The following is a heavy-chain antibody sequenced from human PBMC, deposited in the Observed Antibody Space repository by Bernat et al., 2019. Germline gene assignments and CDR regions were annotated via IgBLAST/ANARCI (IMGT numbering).Heavy chain of an antibody. D-gene: IGHD3-22*01. Sequence: QVQLVQSGAEVKKSGASVKVSCKASGYTFTSYDISWVRQAPGQGLEWMGWISAYNGNTNYAQKLQGRVTMTTDTSTSTAYMELRSLSSDDPAVYCCTRNLVGVVITGGADYWGQGTLVTVSS. V-gene: IGHV1-18*01. CDR3: TRNLVGVVITGGADY. J-gene: IGHJ4*02. CDR2: ISAYNGNT. CDR1: GYTFTSYD.